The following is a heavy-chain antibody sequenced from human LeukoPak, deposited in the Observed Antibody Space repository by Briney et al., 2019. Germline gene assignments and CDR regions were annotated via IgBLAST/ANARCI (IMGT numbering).Heavy chain of an antibody. CDR3: ARTRRFGELLPRRKYNWFDP. J-gene: IGHJ5*02. CDR1: GGSFSGYY. D-gene: IGHD3-10*01. CDR2: INHSGST. V-gene: IGHV4-34*01. Sequence: PSETLSLTCAVYGGSFSGYYWSWIRQPPGKGLEWIGEINHSGSTNYNPSLKSRVTISVDTSKNQFSLKLSSVTATDTAVYYCARTRRFGELLPRRKYNWFDPWGQGTLVTVSS.